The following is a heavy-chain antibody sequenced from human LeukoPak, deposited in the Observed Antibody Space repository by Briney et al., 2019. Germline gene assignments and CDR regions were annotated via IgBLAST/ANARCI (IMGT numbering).Heavy chain of an antibody. CDR3: ARDRAAGDTVLDY. Sequence: SETLSLTCSVSGGSISNYYWNWIRQPPGKGLEWIGYLSYTGNTNYNPSLQSRVTISVDTSKNQFSLNLRSVTAADTAVYYCARDRAAGDTVLDYWGQGILVTVSS. D-gene: IGHD5-18*01. CDR1: GGSISNYY. J-gene: IGHJ4*02. CDR2: LSYTGNT. V-gene: IGHV4-59*12.